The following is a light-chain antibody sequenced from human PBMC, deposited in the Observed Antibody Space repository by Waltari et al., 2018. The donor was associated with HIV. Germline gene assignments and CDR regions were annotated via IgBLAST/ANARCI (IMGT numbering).Light chain of an antibody. V-gene: IGLV1-40*01. CDR1: SSNIGADYN. CDR2: ANN. J-gene: IGLJ3*02. CDR3: HSYDSDRGPV. Sequence: QSVLTQPPSVSGAPGQRVTISCTGGSSNIGADYNVHWYQQPPGTAPRLLIYANNIRPAGVPDRVAGSKSGPSASLTITGLQAEDDATYYCHSYDSDRGPVFGGGTKLTVL.